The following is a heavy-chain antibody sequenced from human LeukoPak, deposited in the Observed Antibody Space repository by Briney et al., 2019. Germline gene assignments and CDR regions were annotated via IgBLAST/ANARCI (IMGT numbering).Heavy chain of an antibody. CDR1: GFTFSSYA. D-gene: IGHD3-16*01. CDR2: ISGSGRYT. Sequence: GGSLRLSCAASGFTFSSYAMSWVRQGPGKGLEWVSTISGSGRYTYYADSVKGRFTISRDNSKNTLYLQMNSLRAEDMAVYHCAKETSAYRYLDYWGQGTLVTVSS. V-gene: IGHV3-23*01. CDR3: AKETSAYRYLDY. J-gene: IGHJ4*02.